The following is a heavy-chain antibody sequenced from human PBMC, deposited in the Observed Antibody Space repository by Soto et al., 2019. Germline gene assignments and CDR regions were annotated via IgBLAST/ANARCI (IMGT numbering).Heavy chain of an antibody. CDR2: INPNSGGT. CDR3: ARGAITGGLDDAFDI. D-gene: IGHD1-20*01. Sequence: GASVKVSCKASGYTFTGYDMHWVRQAPGQGLEWMGWINPNSGGTNYAQKFQGWVTMTRDTSISTAYMELSRLRSDDTAVYYCARGAITGGLDDAFDIWGQGTMVTVSS. J-gene: IGHJ3*02. V-gene: IGHV1-2*04. CDR1: GYTFTGYD.